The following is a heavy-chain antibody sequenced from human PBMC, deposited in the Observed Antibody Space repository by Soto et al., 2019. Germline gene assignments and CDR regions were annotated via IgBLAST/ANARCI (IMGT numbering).Heavy chain of an antibody. CDR3: AREGGHLTMIVVGNLDY. Sequence: SVKVSCMASGYTFTSYGITWVRQAPGQGLEWMGRIIPILGIANYAQKFQGRVTITADKSTSTAYMELSSLRSEDTAVYYCAREGGHLTMIVVGNLDYWGQGTLVTVSS. V-gene: IGHV1-69*04. CDR2: IIPILGIA. D-gene: IGHD3-22*01. CDR1: GYTFTSYG. J-gene: IGHJ4*02.